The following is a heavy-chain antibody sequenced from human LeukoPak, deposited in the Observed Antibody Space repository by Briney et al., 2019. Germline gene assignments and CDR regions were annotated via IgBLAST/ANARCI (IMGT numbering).Heavy chain of an antibody. J-gene: IGHJ4*02. CDR3: AKGGCSSTSCRFDY. V-gene: IGHV3-23*01. Sequence: GGSLRLSCAASGFTFSSYAMSWVRQAPGKGLEWVSAISGSGGSTYYADSVKGRFIISRDNSKNTLYLQMNSLRAGDTAVYYCAKGGCSSTSCRFDYWGQGTLVTVSS. D-gene: IGHD2-2*01. CDR1: GFTFSSYA. CDR2: ISGSGGST.